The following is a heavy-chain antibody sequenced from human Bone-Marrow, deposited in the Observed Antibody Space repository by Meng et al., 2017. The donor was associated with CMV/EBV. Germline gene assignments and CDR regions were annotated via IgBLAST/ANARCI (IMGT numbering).Heavy chain of an antibody. CDR2: MSGSGGLT. J-gene: IGHJ4*02. V-gene: IGHV3-23*04. CDR1: GFTFSSYG. CDR3: AKTSGNSYGLDY. Sequence: VQLVESGGGVVQPGGSLRLSCAASGFTFSSYGMHWVRQAPGKGLEWVSTMSGSGGLTYYADSVKGRFTISRDNSKNLVFLQMSSLRVEDTAVYYCAKTSGNSYGLDYWGQGTLVTVSS. D-gene: IGHD5-18*01.